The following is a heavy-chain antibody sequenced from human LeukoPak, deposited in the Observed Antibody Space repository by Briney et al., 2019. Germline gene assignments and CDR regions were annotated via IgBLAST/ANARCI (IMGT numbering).Heavy chain of an antibody. V-gene: IGHV3-48*03. CDR2: ISSSGSTI. CDR1: GFTFSSYE. D-gene: IGHD3-10*01. Sequence: GGSLRLSCAASGFTFSSYEMNWVRQAPGKGLEWVSYISSSGSTIYYADSVKGRFTISRDNAKNSLYLQMNSLRAEDTAVYYCARLPRGYRNWFDPWGQGTMVTVSS. J-gene: IGHJ3*01. CDR3: ARLPRGYRNWFDP.